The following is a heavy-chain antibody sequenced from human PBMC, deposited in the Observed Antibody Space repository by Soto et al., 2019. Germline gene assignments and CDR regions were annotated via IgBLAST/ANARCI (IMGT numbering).Heavy chain of an antibody. D-gene: IGHD6-6*01. CDR2: MNPNSGNT. V-gene: IGHV1-8*01. CDR1: GYTFTSYD. CDR3: ARGLYSGSSRPLVYMDV. Sequence: GASVKASCKASGYTFTSYDINWVRQATGQGLEWMGWMNPNSGNTGYAQKFQGRVTMTRNTSISTAYMELSSLRSEDTAVYYCARGLYSGSSRPLVYMDVWGKGPTVSVSS. J-gene: IGHJ6*03.